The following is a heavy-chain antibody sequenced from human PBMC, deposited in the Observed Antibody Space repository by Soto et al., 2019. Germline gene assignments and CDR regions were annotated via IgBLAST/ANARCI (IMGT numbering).Heavy chain of an antibody. V-gene: IGHV1-24*01. Sequence: GASVKVSCKVSGYTLTELSMHWVRQAPGKGLEWMGGFDPEDGETIYAQKFQGRVTMTEDTSTDTAYMELSSLRSEDTAVYYCATGGSNSESDWFDPWGQGTPVTVSS. CDR3: ATGGSNSESDWFDP. D-gene: IGHD4-4*01. CDR2: FDPEDGET. J-gene: IGHJ5*02. CDR1: GYTLTELS.